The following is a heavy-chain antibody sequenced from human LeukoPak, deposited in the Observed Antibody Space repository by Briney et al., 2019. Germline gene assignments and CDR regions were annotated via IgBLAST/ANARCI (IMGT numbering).Heavy chain of an antibody. CDR3: ARNKDYNFVWGSYRPWHDFDY. J-gene: IGHJ4*02. CDR2: ISSGSTYI. V-gene: IGHV3-21*01. D-gene: IGHD3-16*02. Sequence: GGSLRLSCAASGFTFSSYSMNWVRQAPGKGLEWVASISSGSTYIYYADSVKGRFTISRDNAKNSLYLQMNSLRAEDTAVYYCARNKDYNFVWGSYRPWHDFDYWGQGTLVTVSS. CDR1: GFTFSSYS.